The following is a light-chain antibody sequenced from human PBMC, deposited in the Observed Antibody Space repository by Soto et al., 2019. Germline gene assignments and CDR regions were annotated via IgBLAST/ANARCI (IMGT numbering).Light chain of an antibody. J-gene: IGKJ5*01. CDR1: QSVSSS. CDR2: DAS. V-gene: IGKV3-15*01. CDR3: QQYNNWPIT. Sequence: EIVFTPSAGTLSLSPGDRATLSRRSSQSVSSSYVAWYQQKAGQAPRLLIYDASARALDTPARFAGSGSGTEFTLTISSLQSEDFAVYFSQQYNNWPITFGQGTRLEIK.